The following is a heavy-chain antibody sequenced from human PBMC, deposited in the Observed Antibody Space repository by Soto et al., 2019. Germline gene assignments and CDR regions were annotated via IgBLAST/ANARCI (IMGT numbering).Heavy chain of an antibody. CDR2: INPSGGST. Sequence: ASVKVSCKASGYTFTSYYMHWVRQAPGQGLEWMGIINPSGGSTSYAQKFQGRVTMTRDTSTSTVYMELSSLRSEDTAVYYCARDPKDYDSSGYLFGYWGQGXLVTVYS. D-gene: IGHD3-22*01. J-gene: IGHJ4*02. V-gene: IGHV1-46*01. CDR3: ARDPKDYDSSGYLFGY. CDR1: GYTFTSYY.